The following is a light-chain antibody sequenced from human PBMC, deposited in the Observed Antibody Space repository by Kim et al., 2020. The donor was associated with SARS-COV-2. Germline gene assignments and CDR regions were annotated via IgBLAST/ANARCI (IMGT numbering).Light chain of an antibody. V-gene: IGLV2-14*03. Sequence: QSITISCTGTSSDVGAYNYVSWYQQHPGKAPKLMIYDVSKRPSGVSDRFSGSKSGNTASLTISGLQAEDEADYHCSSYRSSNTYVFGTGTKVTVL. J-gene: IGLJ1*01. CDR1: SSDVGAYNY. CDR2: DVS. CDR3: SSYRSSNTYV.